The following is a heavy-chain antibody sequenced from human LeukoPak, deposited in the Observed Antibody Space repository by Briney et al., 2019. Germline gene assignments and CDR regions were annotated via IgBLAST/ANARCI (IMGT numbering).Heavy chain of an antibody. J-gene: IGHJ6*02. CDR3: ASPSVYYYYYGMDV. Sequence: GASVKVSCKASGGTFSSYAISWVRQAPGQGLEWMGGIIPIFGTANYAQKFQGRVTITADESTSTAYMELSSLRSEDTAVYYCASPSVYYYYYGMDVWGQGTTVTVSS. CDR1: GGTFSSYA. CDR2: IIPIFGTA. V-gene: IGHV1-69*13.